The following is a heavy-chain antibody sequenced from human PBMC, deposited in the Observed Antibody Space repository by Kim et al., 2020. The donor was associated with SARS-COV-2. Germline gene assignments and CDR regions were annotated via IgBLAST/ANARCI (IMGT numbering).Heavy chain of an antibody. CDR3: ARGWVTMIVVESDAFDI. J-gene: IGHJ3*02. CDR1: GGSISSSSYY. Sequence: SETLSLTCTVSGGSISSSSYYWGWIRQPPGKGLEWIGSIYYSGSTYYNPSLKSRVTISVDTSKNQFSLKLSSVTAADTAVYYCARGWVTMIVVESDAFDIWGQGTMVTVSS. V-gene: IGHV4-39*07. D-gene: IGHD3-22*01. CDR2: IYYSGST.